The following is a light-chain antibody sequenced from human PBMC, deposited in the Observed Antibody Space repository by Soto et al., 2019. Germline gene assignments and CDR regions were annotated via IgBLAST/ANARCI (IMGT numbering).Light chain of an antibody. CDR2: ENN. J-gene: IGLJ2*01. CDR3: GTWDSGLSAGV. CDR1: SSNIGGKY. Sequence: QSVLTQPPSVSAAPGQKVTISCSGSSSNIGGKYVSWCQHLPGTAPKLLIYENNKRPSGIPDRFSGSKSGTSATLGITGLQTGDEADYYCGTWDSGLSAGVFGGGTKLTVL. V-gene: IGLV1-51*02.